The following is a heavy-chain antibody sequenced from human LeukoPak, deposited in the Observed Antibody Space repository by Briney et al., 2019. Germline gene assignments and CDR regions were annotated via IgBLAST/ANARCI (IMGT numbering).Heavy chain of an antibody. J-gene: IGHJ3*02. CDR3: AKDSSGWSQAAFDI. CDR2: MYYSGGT. V-gene: IGHV4-39*01. Sequence: PSETLSLTCTVSGGSISSSSHYWGWIRQPPGKGLEWIGSMYYSGGTYYNPSLKSRVTISIDTSRNQFSLKLNSVTAADTAVYYCAKDSSGWSQAAFDIWGQGAMVTVSS. D-gene: IGHD6-19*01. CDR1: GGSISSSSHY.